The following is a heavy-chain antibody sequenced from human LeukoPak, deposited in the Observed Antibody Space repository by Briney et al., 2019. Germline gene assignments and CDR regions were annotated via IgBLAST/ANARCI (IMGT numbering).Heavy chain of an antibody. V-gene: IGHV4-34*01. CDR1: GVSFSGYY. CDR3: ARGRDIVVVVAAYYFDY. D-gene: IGHD2-15*01. Sequence: TPSETLSLTCAVYGVSFSGYYWSWIRQPPGKGLEWIGEINHSGSTNYNPSLKSRVTISVDTSKNQFSLKLSSVTAADTAVYYCARGRDIVVVVAAYYFDYWGQGTLVTVSS. J-gene: IGHJ4*02. CDR2: INHSGST.